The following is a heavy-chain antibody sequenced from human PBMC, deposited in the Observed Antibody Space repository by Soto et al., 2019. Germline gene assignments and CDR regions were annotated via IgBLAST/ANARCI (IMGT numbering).Heavy chain of an antibody. J-gene: IGHJ4*02. CDR2: IYHSGTT. CDR3: ARYRREAVAGYTLDN. V-gene: IGHV4-38-2*01. Sequence: SETLSLTCSVSGDSIINGYYWAWIRQPPGKGLEWIGSIYHSGTTYYNPSLKSRVTISVDTSKSQFSLKVNSMTAADTAVYYCARYRREAVAGYTLDNWGQGILVTVSS. CDR1: GDSIINGYY. D-gene: IGHD6-13*01.